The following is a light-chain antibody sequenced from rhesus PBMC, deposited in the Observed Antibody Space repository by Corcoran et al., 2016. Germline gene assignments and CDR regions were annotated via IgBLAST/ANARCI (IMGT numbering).Light chain of an antibody. CDR3: QQYLTTPWT. V-gene: IGKV1-22*01. CDR1: QSITRW. J-gene: IGKJ1*01. Sequence: DIQMTQSPSSLSASVGDTITITRRASQSITRWLAWYQPKPGTAPKLLMYQASSLKSGVPSRFSGRGSGTAFTLTISGLQSADVATYSCQQYLTTPWTFGQGTKVEVK. CDR2: QAS.